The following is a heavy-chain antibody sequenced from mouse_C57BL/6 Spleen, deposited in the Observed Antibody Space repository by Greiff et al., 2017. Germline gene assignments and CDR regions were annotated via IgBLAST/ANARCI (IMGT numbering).Heavy chain of an antibody. J-gene: IGHJ3*01. Sequence: QVQLKQSGAELVRPGASVTLSCKASGYTFTDYEMHWVKQTPVHGLEWIGAIDPETGGTAYNQKFKGKAILTADKSSSTAYMELRSLTSEDSAVYYCTRYDWGAYWGQGTLVTVSA. CDR1: GYTFTDYE. D-gene: IGHD2-4*01. CDR2: IDPETGGT. CDR3: TRYDWGAY. V-gene: IGHV1-15*01.